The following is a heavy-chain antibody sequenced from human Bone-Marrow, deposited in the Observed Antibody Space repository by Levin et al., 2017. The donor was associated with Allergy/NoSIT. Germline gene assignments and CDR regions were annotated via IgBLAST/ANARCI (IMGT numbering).Heavy chain of an antibody. CDR1: GFTFSSYS. J-gene: IGHJ6*02. D-gene: IGHD2-15*01. Sequence: GGSLRLSCAASGFTFSSYSMNWVRQAPGKGLEWVSSISSSSSYIYYADSVKGRFTISRDNAKNSLYLQMNSLRAEDTAVYYCARVFLVVVAATIRRTTFPGGMDGWGQGTTVTVSS. CDR2: ISSSSSYI. CDR3: ARVFLVVVAATIRRTTFPGGMDG. V-gene: IGHV3-21*01.